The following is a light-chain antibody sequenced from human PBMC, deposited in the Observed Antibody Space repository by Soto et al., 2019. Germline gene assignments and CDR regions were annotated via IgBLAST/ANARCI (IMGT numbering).Light chain of an antibody. Sequence: QSVLAQPASVSGSPGQSITISCTGTSSDIGTYHYVSWFQQHPGKAPKLMIYEVNYRPSGISSRFSGSQSGNTASLTISGLQAEDEADYYCSSYTSSATLIFGGGTKLTVL. V-gene: IGLV2-14*01. J-gene: IGLJ2*01. CDR3: SSYTSSATLI. CDR2: EVN. CDR1: SSDIGTYHY.